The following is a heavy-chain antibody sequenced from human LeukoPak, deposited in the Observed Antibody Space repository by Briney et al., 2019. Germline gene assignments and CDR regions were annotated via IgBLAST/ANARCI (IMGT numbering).Heavy chain of an antibody. CDR1: GFRFSDYF. CDR3: ARDLAYGYEEFDY. J-gene: IGHJ4*02. Sequence: KPGGSLRLSCAGSGFRFSDYFMSWVRQAPGKGLEWVSYISSSGDSTTYADSVRGRFTVSRDNAMNSLYLQMNSLRVEDTAVYYCARDLAYGYEEFDYWGQGTLVTVSS. D-gene: IGHD5-18*01. V-gene: IGHV3-11*01. CDR2: ISSSGDST.